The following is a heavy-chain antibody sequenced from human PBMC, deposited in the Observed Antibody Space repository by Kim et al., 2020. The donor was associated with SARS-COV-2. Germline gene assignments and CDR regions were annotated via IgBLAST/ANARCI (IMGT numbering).Heavy chain of an antibody. V-gene: IGHV1-18*01. J-gene: IGHJ4*02. CDR1: GYTFTSYG. CDR3: ARDHYDSSGPEPAH. D-gene: IGHD3-22*01. Sequence: ASVKVSCKASGYTFTSYGISWVRQAPGQGLGWMGWISAYNGNTNYAQKLQGRVTMTTDTSTSTAYMELRSLRSDDTAVYYCARDHYDSSGPEPAHWGQGTLVTVSA. CDR2: ISAYNGNT.